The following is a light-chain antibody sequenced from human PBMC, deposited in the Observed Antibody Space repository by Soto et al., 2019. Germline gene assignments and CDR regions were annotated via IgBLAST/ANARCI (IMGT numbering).Light chain of an antibody. CDR1: NSDVAGYNH. CDR2: EVR. V-gene: IGLV2-14*01. Sequence: QSALTQPASASGTPGQSITLSCTGTNSDVAGYNHDSWYQHHPDKPPKLMIYEVRNRPSGVSNPFSGSKSGNTASLTFSGLQAEDEADYYGSSFRSGSDLFGTGTKVTVL. CDR3: SSFRSGSDL. J-gene: IGLJ1*01.